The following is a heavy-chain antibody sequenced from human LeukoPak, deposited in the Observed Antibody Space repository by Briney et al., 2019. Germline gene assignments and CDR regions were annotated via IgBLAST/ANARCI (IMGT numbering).Heavy chain of an antibody. CDR3: ARGVLWLER. CDR1: GGSIGSTNYY. D-gene: IGHD6-19*01. V-gene: IGHV4-39*07. Sequence: SETLSLTCTVSGGSIGSTNYYWGWIRQPPGKGLEWIGEINHSGSTNYNPSLKSRVTISVDTSKNQFSLKLSSVTAADTAVYYCARGVLWLERWGQGTLVTVSS. J-gene: IGHJ4*02. CDR2: INHSGST.